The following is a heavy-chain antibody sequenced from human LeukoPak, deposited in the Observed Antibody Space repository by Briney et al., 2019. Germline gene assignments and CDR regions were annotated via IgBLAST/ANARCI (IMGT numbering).Heavy chain of an antibody. D-gene: IGHD2-15*01. J-gene: IGHJ6*02. Sequence: SGPTLVNPTQTLTLTCSFSGFSHTTVGLGVAWIRQPPGKALEWLGIIYWDDDKRYSPSLKSRLTITKDTSKNQVVLTMTNMDPVDTATYYCAHNRLRIWSDVWGQGTTVTVSS. CDR1: GFSHTTVGLG. CDR2: IYWDDDK. CDR3: AHNRLRIWSDV. V-gene: IGHV2-5*02.